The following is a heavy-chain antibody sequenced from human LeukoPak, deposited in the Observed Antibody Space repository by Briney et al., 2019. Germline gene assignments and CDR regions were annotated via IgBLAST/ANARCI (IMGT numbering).Heavy chain of an antibody. J-gene: IGHJ6*03. D-gene: IGHD4-11*01. CDR1: GFTFSSYE. Sequence: GGSLRLSCAASGFTFSSYEMNWVRQAPGKGLEWVSYISSFSSTIYYADSVMGRFTISRENAKNSLYLQMSSLRAEDTAVYYCTRVEETATTAAIIRKYSYYYYYMDVWGKGNTVTVSS. CDR2: ISSFSSTI. V-gene: IGHV3-48*03. CDR3: TRVEETATTAAIIRKYSYYYYYMDV.